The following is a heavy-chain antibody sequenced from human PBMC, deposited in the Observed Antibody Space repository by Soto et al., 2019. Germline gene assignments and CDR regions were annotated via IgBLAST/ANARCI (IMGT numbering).Heavy chain of an antibody. CDR3: ARGYSSSADDY. CDR2: INAGNGNT. Sequence: QVQLVQSGAEVKKPGASVKVSCKASGYTLTSYAMHWGRQAPGQRLEWMGWINAGNGNTKYSQKFQGRVTITRDTSASTAYMELSSLRSEDTAVYYCARGYSSSADDYWGQGTLVTVSS. V-gene: IGHV1-3*01. D-gene: IGHD6-6*01. CDR1: GYTLTSYA. J-gene: IGHJ4*02.